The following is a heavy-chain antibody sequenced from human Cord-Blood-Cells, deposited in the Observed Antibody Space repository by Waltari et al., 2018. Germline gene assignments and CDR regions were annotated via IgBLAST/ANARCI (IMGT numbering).Heavy chain of an antibody. V-gene: IGHV3-53*01. Sequence: EVQLVESGGGLIQPGGSLRLSCAASGFTVSRNYMSWVRQAPGKGLEWVSVIYSGGSTYYADSVKGRFTISRDNSKNTLYLQMNSLRAEDTAVYYCARDRDSSYWYFDLWGRGTLVTVSS. CDR2: IYSGGST. D-gene: IGHD6-13*01. J-gene: IGHJ2*01. CDR3: ARDRDSSYWYFDL. CDR1: GFTVSRNY.